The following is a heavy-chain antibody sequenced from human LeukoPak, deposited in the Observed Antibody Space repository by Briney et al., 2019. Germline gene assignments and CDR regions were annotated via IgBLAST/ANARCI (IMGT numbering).Heavy chain of an antibody. CDR1: GGSISSYY. V-gene: IGHV4-4*07. CDR2: FYTSGST. D-gene: IGHD3-3*01. CDR3: ARGPTALEWLLLGSFDY. J-gene: IGHJ4*02. Sequence: PSETLSLTCTVSGGSISSYYWSWIRQPAGKGLEWIGRFYTSGSTNYNPSLKSRVTMSVDTSKNQFPLKLSSVTAADTAVYYCARGPTALEWLLLGSFDYWGQGTLVTVSS.